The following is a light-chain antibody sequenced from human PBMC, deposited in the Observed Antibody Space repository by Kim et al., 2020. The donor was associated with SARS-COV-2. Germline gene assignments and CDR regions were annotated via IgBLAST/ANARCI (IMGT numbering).Light chain of an antibody. J-gene: IGLJ2*01. V-gene: IGLV5-45*03. Sequence: QPVLTQPSSLSASPGASASLTCTLRGGINVDTYRIYWYQQKPGSPPQYLLRYKSDSDKQQGSGVPSRFSGSKDVSANAGILLISGLRSEDEADYYCMIWHGSAVVIGGGTKLTVL. CDR3: MIWHGSAVV. CDR2: YKSDSDK. CDR1: GGINVDTYR.